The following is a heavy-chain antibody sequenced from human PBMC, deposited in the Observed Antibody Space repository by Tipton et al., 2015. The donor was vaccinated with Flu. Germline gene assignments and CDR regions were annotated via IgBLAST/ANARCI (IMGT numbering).Heavy chain of an antibody. CDR2: IYYSGST. V-gene: IGHV4-59*01. D-gene: IGHD3-3*01. Sequence: TLSLTCTVSGGSISSYYWSWIRQPPGKGLEWIGYIYYSGSTNYNPSLKSRVTISVDTSKNQFSLKLSSVTAADTAVYYCARGSARITIFGVVINYYFDYWGQGTLVTVSS. J-gene: IGHJ4*02. CDR3: ARGSARITIFGVVINYYFDY. CDR1: GGSISSYY.